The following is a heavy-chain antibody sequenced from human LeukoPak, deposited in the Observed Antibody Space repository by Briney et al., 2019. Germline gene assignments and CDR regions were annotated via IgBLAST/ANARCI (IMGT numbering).Heavy chain of an antibody. CDR3: ARGSRCSLKNWFDP. Sequence: ASVKVSCKASGYTFTSYDINWVRQATGQGLEWMGWMNPNSGNTGYAQKFQGRVTITRNTSISTAYMELSSLRSEDTAVYYCARGSRCSLKNWFDPWGQGTLVTVSS. J-gene: IGHJ5*02. CDR2: MNPNSGNT. CDR1: GYTFTSYD. V-gene: IGHV1-8*03. D-gene: IGHD5-18*01.